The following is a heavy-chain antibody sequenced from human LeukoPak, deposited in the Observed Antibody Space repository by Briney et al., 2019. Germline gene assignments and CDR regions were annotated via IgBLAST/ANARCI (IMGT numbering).Heavy chain of an antibody. CDR3: ARQTMILVVERKLVFDP. D-gene: IGHD3-22*01. CDR1: GFTFSRYW. CDR2: IKQDGSEK. J-gene: IGHJ5*02. V-gene: IGHV3-7*01. Sequence: PGGSLRLSCAASGFTFSRYWMSWVRQAPGKGLEWVANIKQDGSEKYYVGSVKGRFTISRDNAKNSLYLQMNSLRGDDTAVYYCARQTMILVVERKLVFDPWGQGTLVTVSS.